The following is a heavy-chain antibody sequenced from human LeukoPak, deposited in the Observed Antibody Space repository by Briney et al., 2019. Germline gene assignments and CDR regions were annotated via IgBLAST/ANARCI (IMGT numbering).Heavy chain of an antibody. J-gene: IGHJ3*02. CDR3: TTRDPNAFDI. CDR1: GFTFSNAW. V-gene: IGHV3-15*01. CDR2: IKSKTDGGTT. Sequence: GGSLRLSCAASGFTFSNAWMSWVRQAPGKGLEWVGRIKSKTDGGTTEYAAPVKGRLTLSRDDSKNTLYLQMNSLKTEDTAVYYCTTRDPNAFDIWGQGTMVTVSS.